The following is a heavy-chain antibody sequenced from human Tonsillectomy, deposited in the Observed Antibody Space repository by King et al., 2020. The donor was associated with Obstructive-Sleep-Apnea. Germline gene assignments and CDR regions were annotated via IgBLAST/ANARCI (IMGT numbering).Heavy chain of an antibody. CDR3: ARRRVPAALYYYYYGMDV. D-gene: IGHD2-2*01. V-gene: IGHV4-59*04. CDR1: GDSISGYY. CDR2: IHYSGST. Sequence: QLQESGPGLVKPSETLSLTCTVSGDSISGYYWSWIRQPPGTGLEWIGYIHYSGSTYYNPSLKSRVTISVDTSKNQFSLKLSSVTAADTAVYYCARRRVPAALYYYYYGMDVWGQGTTVTVSS. J-gene: IGHJ6*02.